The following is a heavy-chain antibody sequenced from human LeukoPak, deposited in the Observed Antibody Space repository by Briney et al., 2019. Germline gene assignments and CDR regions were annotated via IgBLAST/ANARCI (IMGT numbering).Heavy chain of an antibody. CDR1: GFICDTYA. D-gene: IGHD2-8*01. V-gene: IGHV3-48*04. J-gene: IGHJ4*02. Sequence: PGGSLRLSCTASGFICDTYAMNWVRQAPGKGLEWVSYISRSGDTTLYADSVKGRFTISRDNAKNSLYLQMSSLRGEDTAVYYCVRSLFDRLMRDWGQGTLVTVSS. CDR3: VRSLFDRLMRD. CDR2: ISRSGDTT.